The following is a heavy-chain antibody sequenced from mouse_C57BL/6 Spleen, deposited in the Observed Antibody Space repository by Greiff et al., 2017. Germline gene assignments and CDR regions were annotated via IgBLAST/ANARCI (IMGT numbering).Heavy chain of an antibody. V-gene: IGHV14-1*01. Sequence: VQLQQSGAELVRPGASVKLSCTASGFNIKDYYMHWVKQRPEQGLEWIGRIDPEDGDTEYAPKFQGKATMTADTSSNTAYLQLSSLTSEDTAIYYCARTDYGSPWFAYWGQGTLVTVSA. CDR2: IDPEDGDT. J-gene: IGHJ3*01. CDR1: GFNIKDYY. D-gene: IGHD1-1*01. CDR3: ARTDYGSPWFAY.